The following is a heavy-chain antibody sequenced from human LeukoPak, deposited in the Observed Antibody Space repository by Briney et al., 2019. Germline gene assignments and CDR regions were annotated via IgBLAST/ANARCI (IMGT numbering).Heavy chain of an antibody. CDR2: IYYSGSA. Sequence: SETLSLTCAVYGGSFSGYYWSWIQQPPGKGLDWIGYIYYSGSANYNPSLKSRVTISVDTSKNQFSLKLSSVTAADTAVYYCARDGDYGDYRVAFDIWGQGTMVTVSS. D-gene: IGHD4-17*01. CDR3: ARDGDYGDYRVAFDI. J-gene: IGHJ3*02. CDR1: GGSFSGYY. V-gene: IGHV4-59*01.